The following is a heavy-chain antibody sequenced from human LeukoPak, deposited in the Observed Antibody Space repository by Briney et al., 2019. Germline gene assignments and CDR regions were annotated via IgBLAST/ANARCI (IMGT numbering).Heavy chain of an antibody. Sequence: RGESLKISCKGSGYSSTSYWIGWARQMPGKGLEWMGIIYPGDSNTRYSPSFQGQVTISADKSISTAYLQWSGLKASDTAMYYCARLAISSIWSVYFDYWGQGTLVTVSS. CDR1: GYSSTSYW. V-gene: IGHV5-51*01. CDR3: ARLAISSIWSVYFDY. CDR2: IYPGDSNT. J-gene: IGHJ4*02. D-gene: IGHD6-13*01.